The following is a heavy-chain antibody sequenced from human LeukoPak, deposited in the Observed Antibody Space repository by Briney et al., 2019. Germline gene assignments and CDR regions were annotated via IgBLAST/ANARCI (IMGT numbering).Heavy chain of an antibody. CDR2: INPSGGST. CDR1: GYTFTSYY. J-gene: IGHJ6*03. D-gene: IGHD3-10*01. V-gene: IGHV1-46*01. CDR3: ARDAWITMVRGVIIGSSSYYYYYMDV. Sequence: GASVKVSCKASGYTFTSYYMHWVRQAPGQGLEWMGIINPSGGSTSYAQKFQGRDTMTRDMSTSTVYMELSSLRSEDTAVYYCARDAWITMVRGVIIGSSSYYYYYMDVWGKGTTVTVSS.